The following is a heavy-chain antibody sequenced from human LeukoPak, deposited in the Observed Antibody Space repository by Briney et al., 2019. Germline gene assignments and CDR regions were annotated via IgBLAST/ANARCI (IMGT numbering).Heavy chain of an antibody. CDR3: ARPPSDTLLTGSLYYFDT. CDR2: IKHDGSEE. D-gene: IGHD3-9*01. Sequence: GGSLRLSCAASGXTFSSSWMSWVRQAPGXGLEWVANIKHDGSEEFYVDSLRGPFNISRDNAKNSLYLQMNSLRVEDTAVYYCARPPSDTLLTGSLYYFDTWGQGTLVTVSS. CDR1: GXTFSSSW. J-gene: IGHJ4*02. V-gene: IGHV3-7*03.